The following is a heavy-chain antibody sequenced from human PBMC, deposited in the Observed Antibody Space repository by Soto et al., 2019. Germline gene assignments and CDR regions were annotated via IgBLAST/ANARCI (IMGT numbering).Heavy chain of an antibody. CDR1: DESLSDTY. Sequence: QVQLQQWGAGLLKPSETLSLTCAVYDESLSDTYYTWTRQPPGKGLEWIGEIHPSGSTYYNPSFKTRVTLSRETSKKQFSLNFISVTDADTGEYYCSRGKDAYKGGRTWGQGTLVTVSS. CDR3: SRGKDAYKGGRT. V-gene: IGHV4-34*02. D-gene: IGHD1-1*01. CDR2: IHPSGST. J-gene: IGHJ5*02.